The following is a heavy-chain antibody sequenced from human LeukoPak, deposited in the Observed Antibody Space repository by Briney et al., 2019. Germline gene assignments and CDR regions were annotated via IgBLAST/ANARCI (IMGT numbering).Heavy chain of an antibody. CDR3: ARSEEYDFWSGRYKNAFDI. CDR1: GFTFRSYS. D-gene: IGHD3-3*01. J-gene: IGHJ3*02. Sequence: GGSLRLSCAASGFTFRSYSMNWVRQAPGKGLEWVSSISSSSSYIYYADSVKGRFTISRDNAKNSLYLQMNSLRAEDTAVYYCARSEEYDFWSGRYKNAFDIWGQGTMVTVSS. CDR2: ISSSSSYI. V-gene: IGHV3-21*01.